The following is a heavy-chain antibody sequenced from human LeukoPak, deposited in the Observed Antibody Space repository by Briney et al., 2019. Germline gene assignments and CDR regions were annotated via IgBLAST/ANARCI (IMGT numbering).Heavy chain of an antibody. V-gene: IGHV3-23*01. CDR1: GFTFKTHA. CDR3: AKQTRYDTPAGGRGFDY. Sequence: GGSLRLSCEASGFTFKTHAMSWVRQAPGKGLEWVSGISGNGSITYYADSVKGRFTISRDNSKNTLFLEMSSLRAEDTAVYYCAKQTRYDTPAGGRGFDYWGQGTLVTVSS. J-gene: IGHJ4*02. D-gene: IGHD3-22*01. CDR2: ISGNGSIT.